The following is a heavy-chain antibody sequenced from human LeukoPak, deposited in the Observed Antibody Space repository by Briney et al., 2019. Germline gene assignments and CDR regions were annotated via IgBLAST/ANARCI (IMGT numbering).Heavy chain of an antibody. CDR2: IKQDGSER. Sequence: GGSLRLSCAASGFTFSSHWMSWVRQPPGKGLEWVANIKQDGSERYYVDSVKGRFTISRDYAKNSVYLQMNSLRAEDTAVYYCARGRHGMGIVIDYWGQGTLVTVAS. J-gene: IGHJ4*02. V-gene: IGHV3-7*01. CDR3: ARGRHGMGIVIDY. CDR1: GFTFSSHW. D-gene: IGHD7-27*01.